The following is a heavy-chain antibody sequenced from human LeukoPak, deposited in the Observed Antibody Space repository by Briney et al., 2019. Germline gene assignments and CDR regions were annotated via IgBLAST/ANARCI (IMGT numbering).Heavy chain of an antibody. J-gene: IGHJ6*03. Sequence: ASVKVSCKASGYTFTSYGLSWVRQAPGQGLEWMGWISVYNGNTKYAQKFQDRVTMTTDTSTSTAYMELRSLRSDDTAVYYCASPYRYSGFSMDVWGKGTTVTVSS. D-gene: IGHD5-12*01. CDR2: ISVYNGNT. V-gene: IGHV1-18*01. CDR3: ASPYRYSGFSMDV. CDR1: GYTFTSYG.